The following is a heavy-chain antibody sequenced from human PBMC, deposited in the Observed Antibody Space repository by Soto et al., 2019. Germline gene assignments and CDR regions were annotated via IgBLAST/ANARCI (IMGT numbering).Heavy chain of an antibody. CDR3: ASRDPGTSVDY. J-gene: IGHJ4*02. Sequence: SETLSLTCAVSGGSFTSNNWWTWVRQPPGRGLEWIGEIYRTGSANYNPSLKSRVTISLDKSENQFSLKVTSLTAADTAVYYCASRDPGTSVDYWGQGTLVTVSS. CDR1: GGSFTSNNW. CDR2: IYRTGSA. D-gene: IGHD1-7*01. V-gene: IGHV4-4*02.